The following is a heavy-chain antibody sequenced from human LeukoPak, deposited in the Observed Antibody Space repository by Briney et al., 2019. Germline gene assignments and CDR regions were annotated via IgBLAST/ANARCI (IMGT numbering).Heavy chain of an antibody. CDR1: GFTFSSYW. D-gene: IGHD1-26*01. CDR3: ARDFSPAAESGFYYDGFDY. CDR2: IKQDGSEK. V-gene: IGHV3-7*01. J-gene: IGHJ4*02. Sequence: PGGSLRLSCAASGFTFSSYWMSWVRQAPGRGLEWVANIKQDGSEKYYVDSVKGRFTISRDNAKNSLYLQMNSLRAEDAALYYCARDFSPAAESGFYYDGFDYWGQGTLVTVSS.